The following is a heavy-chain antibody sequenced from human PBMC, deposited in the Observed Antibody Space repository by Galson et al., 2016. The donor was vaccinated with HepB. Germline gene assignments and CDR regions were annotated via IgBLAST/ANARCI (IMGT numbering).Heavy chain of an antibody. CDR2: TGTGYK. D-gene: IGHD2-21*02. J-gene: IGHJ6*02. Sequence: SLRLSCAASGFTFRTYSMSWVRQAPGKGLEWVSSTGTGYKYYADSVKGRFTISRDDAKNSLYLQMNSLRAEDTAVYYCAKSSEGLLRFSGMDVWGQGTTVTVSS. CDR1: GFTFRTYS. CDR3: AKSSEGLLRFSGMDV. V-gene: IGHV3-21*01.